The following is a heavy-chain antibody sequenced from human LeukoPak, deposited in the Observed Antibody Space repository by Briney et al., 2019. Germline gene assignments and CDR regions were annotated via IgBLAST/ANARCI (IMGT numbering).Heavy chain of an antibody. CDR2: IYYSGST. CDR3: ASIWLVRGYFDY. V-gene: IGHV4-39*01. D-gene: IGHD6-19*01. J-gene: IGHJ4*02. Sequence: PSETLSLSCTVSGCSISSSSYYWGWIRQPPGKGLEWIGSIYYSGSTYYNPSLKSRVTISVDTSKNLFSLKLSYVTAADTAVYYCASIWLVRGYFDYWGQGTLVTVSS. CDR1: GCSISSSSYY.